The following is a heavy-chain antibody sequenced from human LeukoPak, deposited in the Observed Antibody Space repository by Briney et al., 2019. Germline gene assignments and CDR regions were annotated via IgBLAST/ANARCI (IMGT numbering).Heavy chain of an antibody. D-gene: IGHD4-11*01. J-gene: IGHJ4*02. Sequence: GASVKVSCKACGGTFSNYAIRWVRQAPGQGLEWMGGIIPIFGTANYAQKFQGRVTITADESTSTAYMELSSLRSEDTAVYYCARDLWENSKGRKRGWDYWGQGTLVTVSS. CDR1: GGTFSNYA. V-gene: IGHV1-69*13. CDR2: IIPIFGTA. CDR3: ARDLWENSKGRKRGWDY.